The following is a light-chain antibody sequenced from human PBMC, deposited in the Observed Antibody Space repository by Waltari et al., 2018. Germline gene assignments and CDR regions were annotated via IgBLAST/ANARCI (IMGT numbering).Light chain of an antibody. V-gene: IGLV3-19*01. J-gene: IGLJ2*01. CDR3: NSRDGNGNPI. CDR2: GNN. Sequence: SSELTQDPAVSVALGQTVRITCQGDSLRTYYGSWYQQKPGQAPALVLYGNNIRPSGFPDRFSGSTSGNTASLTIMGARAEDEADYYCNSRDGNGNPIFGGGTKLTVL. CDR1: SLRTYY.